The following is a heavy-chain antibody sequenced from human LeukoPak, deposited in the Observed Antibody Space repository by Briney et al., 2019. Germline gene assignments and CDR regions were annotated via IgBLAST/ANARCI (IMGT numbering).Heavy chain of an antibody. Sequence: GGSLILSCSASGFSFNIYSMSWVRQSPGKGLEWIAYTGSIGSTIHYADSVKGRFTISRDNAKKSLFLQMDTLRGDDTAVYYCARVGGRGIDYWGQGSLVSVSS. CDR1: GFSFNIYS. V-gene: IGHV3-48*01. J-gene: IGHJ4*02. CDR2: TGSIGSTI. CDR3: ARVGGRGIDY.